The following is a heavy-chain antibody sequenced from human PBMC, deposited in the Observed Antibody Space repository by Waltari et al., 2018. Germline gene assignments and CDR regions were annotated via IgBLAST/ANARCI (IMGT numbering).Heavy chain of an antibody. CDR3: ARASMGQLWARFFNWFDP. J-gene: IGHJ5*02. D-gene: IGHD3-3*01. Sequence: QVQLQESGPGLVKPSETLSLTCTVSGYSISSGYYWGWIRHPPGQGLDWIGSIYHSGSTYYNPSLKSRVTISVDTSKNQFSLKLSSVTAADTAVYYWARASMGQLWARFFNWFDPWGQGTLVTVSS. V-gene: IGHV4-38-2*02. CDR1: GYSISSGYY. CDR2: IYHSGST.